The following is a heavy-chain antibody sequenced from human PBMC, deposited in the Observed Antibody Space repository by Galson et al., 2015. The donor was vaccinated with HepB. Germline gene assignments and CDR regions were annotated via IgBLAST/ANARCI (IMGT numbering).Heavy chain of an antibody. Sequence: SLRLSCAASGFTFDDYAMHWVRQAPGKGLEWVSGISWNSGSIGYADSVKGRFTISRDNAKNSLYLQMNSLRAEDTALYYCAKGAAFGDRAGLDYFDYWGQGTLVTVSS. J-gene: IGHJ4*02. D-gene: IGHD3-16*01. V-gene: IGHV3-9*01. CDR3: AKGAAFGDRAGLDYFDY. CDR2: ISWNSGSI. CDR1: GFTFDDYA.